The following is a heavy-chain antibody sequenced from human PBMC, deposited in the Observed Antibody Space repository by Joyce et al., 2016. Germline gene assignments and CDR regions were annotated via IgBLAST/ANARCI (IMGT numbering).Heavy chain of an antibody. CDR1: GFSFSGYW. J-gene: IGHJ5*02. V-gene: IGHV3-74*01. CDR2: INTDGSST. D-gene: IGHD6-6*01. Sequence: EVQLVESGGGLVQPGGSLRLSCAASGFSFSGYWIHWVRQAPGKGLVWVSRINTDGSSTRFADSVKGRFTISRENAKNTLYLQMNSLRAEETAVYYCVRGISARPGGPNWFDPWGQGTLVTVSS. CDR3: VRGISARPGGPNWFDP.